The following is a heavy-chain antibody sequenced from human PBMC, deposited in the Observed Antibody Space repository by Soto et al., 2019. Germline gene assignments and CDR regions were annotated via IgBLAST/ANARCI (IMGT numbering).Heavy chain of an antibody. CDR3: AKVSPRIVGAKGEFDY. Sequence: HPGGSLRLSCAASGFTFSSYAMSWVRQAPGKGLEWVSAISGSGGSTYYADSVKGRFTISRDNSKNTLYLQMNSLRAEDTAVYYCAKVSPRIVGAKGEFDYWGQGTLVTVSS. J-gene: IGHJ4*02. CDR1: GFTFSSYA. D-gene: IGHD1-26*01. V-gene: IGHV3-23*01. CDR2: ISGSGGST.